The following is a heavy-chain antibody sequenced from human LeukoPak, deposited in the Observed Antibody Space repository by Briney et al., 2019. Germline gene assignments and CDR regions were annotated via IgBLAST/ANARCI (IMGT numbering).Heavy chain of an antibody. CDR1: GFSSSSYG. CDR2: IPRDGSYE. CDR3: ANIPNSFGPDY. J-gene: IGHJ4*02. V-gene: IGHV3-30*02. Sequence: PGGSLRLSCAASGFSSSSYGMHWVRLAPGRGLEWVAFIPRDGSYEKYADSVKGRFAISRDNSKSTLYLHMNSPRAEDTAVYYCANIPNSFGPDYWGQGSLVTVSS. D-gene: IGHD3-16*01.